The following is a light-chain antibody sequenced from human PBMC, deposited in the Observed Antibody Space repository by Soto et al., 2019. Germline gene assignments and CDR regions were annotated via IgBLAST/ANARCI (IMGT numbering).Light chain of an antibody. J-gene: IGKJ1*01. CDR2: GAS. Sequence: EVMLPQFPGPLTLTEGERATLSCRASQSVSKKYLEWYQQKPGQAPRLLIYGASSRATGIPERFSGSGSGTEFTLTISSLQSEDFEVYYCQQYNNSPRTFGQGTKVDIK. V-gene: IGKV3-20*01. CDR1: QSVSKKY. CDR3: QQYNNSPRT.